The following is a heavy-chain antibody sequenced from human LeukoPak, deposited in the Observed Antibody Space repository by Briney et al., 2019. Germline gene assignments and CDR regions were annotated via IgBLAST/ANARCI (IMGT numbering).Heavy chain of an antibody. Sequence: SVKVSCKASGGTFSGYAISWVRQAPGQGLEWMGGIIPIFGTANYAQKFQGRVTITAVESTSTAYMELSSLRSEDTAVYYCARKIGYCSGGSCTGWFDPWGQGTLVTVSS. V-gene: IGHV1-69*13. CDR3: ARKIGYCSGGSCTGWFDP. D-gene: IGHD2-15*01. CDR1: GGTFSGYA. CDR2: IIPIFGTA. J-gene: IGHJ5*02.